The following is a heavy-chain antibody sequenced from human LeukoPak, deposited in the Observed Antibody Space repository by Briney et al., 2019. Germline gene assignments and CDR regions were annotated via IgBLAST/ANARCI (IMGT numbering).Heavy chain of an antibody. CDR2: IIPILGIA. V-gene: IGHV1-69*04. CDR1: GGTFSSYA. CDR3: ASQAAVAAVSDAFDI. Sequence: GASVKVSCKASGGTFSSYAISWVRQAPGQGLEWMGRIIPILGIANYAQKFQGRVTITVDKSTSTAYMELSSLRSEDTAVYYCASQAAVAAVSDAFDIWGQGTMVTVSS. J-gene: IGHJ3*02. D-gene: IGHD6-19*01.